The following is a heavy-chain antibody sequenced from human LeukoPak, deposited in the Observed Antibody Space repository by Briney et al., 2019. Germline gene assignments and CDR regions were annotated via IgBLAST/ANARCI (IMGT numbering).Heavy chain of an antibody. CDR1: GFTFSDYY. CDR2: ISSSGSTI. D-gene: IGHD3-3*01. V-gene: IGHV3-11*04. J-gene: IGHJ5*02. Sequence: KPGGSLRLSCAASGFTFSDYYMSWIRQAPGKGLEWVSYISSSGSTIYYADSVKGRFTISRDNAKNSLYLQMNSLRAEDTAVYYCARVWNTYYDFWSGLSWFDPWGQGTLVTVSS. CDR3: ARVWNTYYDFWSGLSWFDP.